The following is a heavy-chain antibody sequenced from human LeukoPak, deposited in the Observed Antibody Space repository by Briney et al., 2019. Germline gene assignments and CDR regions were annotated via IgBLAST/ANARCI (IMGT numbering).Heavy chain of an antibody. J-gene: IGHJ4*02. V-gene: IGHV3-7*03. CDR3: ATSYDMGWLIGY. D-gene: IGHD3/OR15-3a*01. CDR1: GFTFGDTW. CDR2: IKQDGSEK. Sequence: GGSLRLSCASSGFTFGDTWMNWVRQVPGQGLEWVANIKQDGSEKFYVASVKGRFTIFRDNGKSSLYLQMNSLRAEDTALYYCATSYDMGWLIGYWGQGTLVTVSS.